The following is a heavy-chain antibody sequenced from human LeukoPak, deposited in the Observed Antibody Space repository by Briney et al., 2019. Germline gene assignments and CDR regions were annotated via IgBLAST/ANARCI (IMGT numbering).Heavy chain of an antibody. D-gene: IGHD2-15*01. J-gene: IGHJ4*02. CDR1: GFTFSSYS. V-gene: IGHV3-21*01. Sequence: GGSLRLFCAASGFTFSSYSMNGVRRARGKAREWVSSISSSSSYRYYADSVKGRFTISRENAKNSLYQQMNRLRAEDTAVYYCARDHCSGGSCYPIFDYWGQGTLVTVSS. CDR2: ISSSSSYR. CDR3: ARDHCSGGSCYPIFDY.